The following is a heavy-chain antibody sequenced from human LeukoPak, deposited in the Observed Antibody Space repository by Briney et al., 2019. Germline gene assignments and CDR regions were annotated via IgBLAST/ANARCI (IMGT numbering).Heavy chain of an antibody. CDR1: GFTFSSYA. V-gene: IGHV3-30*04. CDR3: AKTRYDY. J-gene: IGHJ4*02. CDR2: ISYDGSNK. Sequence: GGSLRLSCAASGFTFSSYAMHWVRQAPGKGLEWVAVISYDGSNKYYADSVKGRFTISRDNSKNTLYLQMNSLRAEDTAVYYCAKTRYDYWGQGTLVTVSS. D-gene: IGHD1-1*01.